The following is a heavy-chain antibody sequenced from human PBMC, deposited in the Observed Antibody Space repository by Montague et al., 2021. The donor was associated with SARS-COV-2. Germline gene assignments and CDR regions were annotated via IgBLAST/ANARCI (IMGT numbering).Heavy chain of an antibody. J-gene: IGHJ4*02. CDR1: GDSVSSNSAA. V-gene: IGHV6-1*01. Sequence: CAISGDSVSSNSAAWNWIRQAPSRGLEWLGRTHYMSKWFHDYAISVNSRIIINPDTSKNQFSLHLNSVTHEDTAVYYCANFAVSGTTADYWGQGILVTVSS. D-gene: IGHD6-19*01. CDR2: THYMSKWFH. CDR3: ANFAVSGTTADY.